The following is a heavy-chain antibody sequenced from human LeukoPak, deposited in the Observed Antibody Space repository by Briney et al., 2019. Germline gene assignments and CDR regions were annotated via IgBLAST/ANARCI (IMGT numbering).Heavy chain of an antibody. CDR2: ISYDGSNK. J-gene: IGHJ4*02. CDR1: GFTFSSYA. D-gene: IGHD3-3*01. V-gene: IGHV3-30*04. Sequence: GRSLRLSCAASGFTFSSYAMHRVRQAPGKGLEWVAVISYDGSNKYYADSVKGRFTISRDNSKNILYLQMNSLRAEDTAVYYCAKDPNPFYDFWSGYKWGQGTLVTVSS. CDR3: AKDPNPFYDFWSGYK.